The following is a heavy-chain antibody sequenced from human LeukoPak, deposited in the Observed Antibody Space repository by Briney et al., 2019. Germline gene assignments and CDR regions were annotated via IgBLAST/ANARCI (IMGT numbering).Heavy chain of an antibody. CDR1: GFTFSDYY. Sequence: GGSLRLSCAASGFTFSDYYMSWIRQAPGKGLEWVSYISSSSSYTNYADCVKGRFTISRDNAKNMLYLQMNSLRAEDTAVYYCARDRFFGMDVWGQGTTVTVSS. V-gene: IGHV3-11*06. J-gene: IGHJ6*02. CDR2: ISSSSSYT. CDR3: ARDRFFGMDV.